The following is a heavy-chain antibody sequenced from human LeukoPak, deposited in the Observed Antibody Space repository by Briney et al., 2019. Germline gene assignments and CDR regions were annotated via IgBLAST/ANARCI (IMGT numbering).Heavy chain of an antibody. CDR2: IWYDGSNK. CDR3: ARDRLEAVTDDDYFDY. V-gene: IGHV3-33*01. D-gene: IGHD4-23*01. J-gene: IGHJ4*02. Sequence: GRSLRLSCTASGFTFSNHGMHWVRQAPGKGPEWVALIWYDGSNKYYGDSVKGRFTISRDNSKNTVYLQMNSLRAEDTGVYYCARDRLEAVTDDDYFDYWGQGTLVTVSS. CDR1: GFTFSNHG.